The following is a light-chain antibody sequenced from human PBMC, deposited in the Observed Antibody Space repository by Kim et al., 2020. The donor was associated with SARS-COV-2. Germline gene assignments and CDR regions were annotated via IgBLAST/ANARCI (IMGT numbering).Light chain of an antibody. V-gene: IGLV1-47*01. J-gene: IGLJ1*01. Sequence: RVTISCSGSISNIGSNYVYWYQQLPGTAPKLLIYRNNQRPSGVPDRFSGSKSGTSASLAISGLRSEDEADYYCAAWDDSLSGHYVFGTGTKVTVL. CDR1: ISNIGSNY. CDR3: AAWDDSLSGHYV. CDR2: RNN.